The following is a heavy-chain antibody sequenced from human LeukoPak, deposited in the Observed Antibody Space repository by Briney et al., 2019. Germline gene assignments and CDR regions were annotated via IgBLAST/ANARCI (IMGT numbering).Heavy chain of an antibody. V-gene: IGHV3-23*01. Sequence: GGSLRLSCAASGFTFSSYAMSWVRQAPGKGLEWVSAISGSGGSTYYADSVKGRFTISRDNSKNTLYLQMNSLRAEDTAVYYCAKDRGDYYDSSGYYYDGFDIWGQGTMVTVSS. CDR2: ISGSGGST. CDR1: GFTFSSYA. CDR3: AKDRGDYYDSSGYYYDGFDI. J-gene: IGHJ3*02. D-gene: IGHD3-22*01.